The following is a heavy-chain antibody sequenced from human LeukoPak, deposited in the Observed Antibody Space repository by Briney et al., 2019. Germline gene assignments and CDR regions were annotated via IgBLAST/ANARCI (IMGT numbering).Heavy chain of an antibody. CDR2: ITTYNGNT. CDR1: GYTFINYG. J-gene: IGHJ4*02. Sequence: ASVKVSCKASGYTFINYGISWLRQAPGQGLEWLGWITTYNGNTNYAQKLQGRVSMTTDTSTSTAYMELRSLRSDDTAVYYCARDGLRSLDYWGQGTLVTVSS. CDR3: ARDGLRSLDY. V-gene: IGHV1-18*01. D-gene: IGHD3-16*01.